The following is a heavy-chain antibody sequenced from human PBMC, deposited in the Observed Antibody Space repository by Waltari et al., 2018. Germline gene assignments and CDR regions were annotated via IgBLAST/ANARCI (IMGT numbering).Heavy chain of an antibody. Sequence: EVQLVESGGGLVKPGGSLRLSCAASGFTFSNAWMRWVRRAPGKGRGGVGRIKSKTDGGTTDYAAPVKGRFTSARDDSKNTLYLQMNSLKTEDTAVYYCTTGPHYSSDDYWGQGTLVTVSS. CDR3: TTGPHYSSDDY. V-gene: IGHV3-15*01. D-gene: IGHD6-19*01. J-gene: IGHJ4*02. CDR2: IKSKTDGGTT. CDR1: GFTFSNAW.